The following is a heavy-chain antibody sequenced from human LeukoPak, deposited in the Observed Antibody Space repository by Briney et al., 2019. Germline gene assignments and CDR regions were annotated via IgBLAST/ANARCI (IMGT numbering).Heavy chain of an antibody. CDR2: IYYSGST. CDR1: GGSISSYY. J-gene: IGHJ4*02. CDR3: AREVVGSKVFDY. V-gene: IGHV4-59*01. Sequence: SETLSLTCTVSGGSISSYYWCWIRQPPRTGLEGIGDIYYSGSTNYNPSLNSRVTISVDTTKNQFSLKLSSVTAADTGVYYCAREVVGSKVFDYWGQGTLVTVSS. D-gene: IGHD1-26*01.